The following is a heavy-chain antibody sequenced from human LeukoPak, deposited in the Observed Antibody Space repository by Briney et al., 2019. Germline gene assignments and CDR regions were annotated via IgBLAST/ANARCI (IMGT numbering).Heavy chain of an antibody. V-gene: IGHV1-2*02. Sequence: ASVKVSCKASGNTFTGYYMHWVRQAPGQGLEWMGWINPNSGGTNYAQKFQGRVTMTRDTSISTAYMELSRLRSDDTAVYYCAPSMSREAGTDGDYWGQGTLVTVSS. J-gene: IGHJ4*02. D-gene: IGHD6-19*01. CDR3: APSMSREAGTDGDY. CDR2: INPNSGGT. CDR1: GNTFTGYY.